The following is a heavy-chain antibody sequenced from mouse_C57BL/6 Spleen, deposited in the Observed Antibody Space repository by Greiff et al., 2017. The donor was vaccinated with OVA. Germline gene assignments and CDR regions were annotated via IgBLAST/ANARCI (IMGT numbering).Heavy chain of an antibody. CDR2: IYPGSGST. CDR1: GYTFTSYW. D-gene: IGHD1-1*01. Sequence: QVQLQQPGAELVKPGASVKMSCKASGYTFTSYWITWVKQRPGQGLEWIGDIYPGSGSTNYNEKFKSKATLTVDTSSSTAYMQLSSLTSEDSAVYYCARGGTVVATPYYFDYWGKGTTLTVSS. CDR3: ARGGTVVATPYYFDY. J-gene: IGHJ2*01. V-gene: IGHV1-55*01.